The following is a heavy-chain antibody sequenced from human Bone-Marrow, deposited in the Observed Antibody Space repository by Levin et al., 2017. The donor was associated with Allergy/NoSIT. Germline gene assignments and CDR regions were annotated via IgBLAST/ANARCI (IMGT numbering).Heavy chain of an antibody. V-gene: IGHV3-74*01. CDR3: ARDLYYDFWF. CDR1: GFTFSSYW. CDR2: INVDGSGT. J-gene: IGHJ4*02. Sequence: GESLKISCAASGFTFSSYWMHWVRQAPGKGLVWVSRINVDGSGTDYADSVKGRFTISRDNAKNTLYLQMNSLRADDTAVYYCARDLYYDFWFWGQGTLVTVSS. D-gene: IGHD3-3*01.